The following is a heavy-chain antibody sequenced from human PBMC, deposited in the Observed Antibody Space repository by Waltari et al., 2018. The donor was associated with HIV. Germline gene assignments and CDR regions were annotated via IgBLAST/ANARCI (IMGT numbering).Heavy chain of an antibody. CDR3: TTARRGAIFGDA. J-gene: IGHJ4*02. D-gene: IGHD3-3*01. CDR1: EHTFSTSD. Sequence: HVQLVQSGADVKQSGASVKVSCMASEHTFSTSDINWLRLVRRRGRQGRGWMNPDGGKTGYAHRYEGRDTMKRDTSVNTVALKLSNQTSLDTGAYDCTTARRGAIFGDAWGQGSLITVSS. V-gene: IGHV1-8*01. CDR2: MNPDGGKT.